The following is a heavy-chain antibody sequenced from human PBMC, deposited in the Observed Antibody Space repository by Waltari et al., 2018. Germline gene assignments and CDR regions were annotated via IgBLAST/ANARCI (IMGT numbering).Heavy chain of an antibody. CDR2: IYYSGST. Sequence: QLQLQESGPGLVKPSETLSLTCTVSGGSITSRSNYWGWIRQPPGKGLEWIGIIYYSGSTYYNPSLKSRVTISVDTSKNQFSLKLSSVTAADTAVYYCARQDWMGAFFDYWGQGTLVTVSS. J-gene: IGHJ4*02. CDR1: GGSITSRSNY. CDR3: ARQDWMGAFFDY. V-gene: IGHV4-39*07. D-gene: IGHD1-1*01.